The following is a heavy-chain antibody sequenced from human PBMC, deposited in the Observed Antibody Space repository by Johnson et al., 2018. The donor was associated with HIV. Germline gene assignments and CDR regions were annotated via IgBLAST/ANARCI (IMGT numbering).Heavy chain of an antibody. D-gene: IGHD3-22*01. Sequence: MLLVESGGGLVQPGGSLRLSCAASGFTFSSYDMHWVRQATGKGLEWVSAIGTAGDTYYPGSVKGRFTISRENAKNSLYLQMNSLRAGDTAVYYCARVSGLTFGAFDIWGQGTMVTVSS. V-gene: IGHV3-13*01. CDR3: ARVSGLTFGAFDI. CDR1: GFTFSSYD. J-gene: IGHJ3*02. CDR2: IGTAGDT.